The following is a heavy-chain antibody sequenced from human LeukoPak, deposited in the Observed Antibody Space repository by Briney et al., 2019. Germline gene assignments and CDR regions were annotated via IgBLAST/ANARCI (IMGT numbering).Heavy chain of an antibody. J-gene: IGHJ4*02. CDR3: ARAVQVTTGGLFDY. D-gene: IGHD4-17*01. CDR2: IIPIFDTP. CDR1: GGTFSSYA. V-gene: IGHV1-69*06. Sequence: SVKVSCKASGGTFSSYAISWVRQAPGQGLEWMGGIIPIFDTPNFAQKFQGRVTITADKSTSTAYMELSRLRSEDTAVYYCARAVQVTTGGLFDYWGQGTLVTVSS.